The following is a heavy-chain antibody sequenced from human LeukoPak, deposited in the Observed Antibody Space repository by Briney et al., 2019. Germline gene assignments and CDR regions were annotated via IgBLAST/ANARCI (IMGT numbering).Heavy chain of an antibody. Sequence: ASVKVSCKASGYTFTGYHIHWVRQAPGQGLEWMGWINSNTGGTNYAQKLQGRVTLTRDTSITTAYMEMISLRSDDTAVYYCARDRPGYSSWFDPWGQGTLVTVSS. CDR3: ARDRPGYSSWFDP. J-gene: IGHJ5*02. CDR1: GYTFTGYH. D-gene: IGHD6-19*01. V-gene: IGHV1-2*02. CDR2: INSNTGGT.